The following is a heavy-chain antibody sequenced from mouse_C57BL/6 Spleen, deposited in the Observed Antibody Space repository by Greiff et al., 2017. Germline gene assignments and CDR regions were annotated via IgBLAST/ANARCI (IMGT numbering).Heavy chain of an antibody. J-gene: IGHJ4*01. CDR2: IYWDDDK. CDR3: ARAYDSNLYYAKGY. V-gene: IGHV8-12*01. CDR1: GFSLSTSGMG. D-gene: IGHD2-5*01. Sequence: QVTLKESGPGILQSSQTLSLTCSFSGFSLSTSGMGVSWIRKPSGKGLEWLAHIYWDDDKRYNPSLKSRPTISKDTSSNQVFLKITSVDTADTATYYCARAYDSNLYYAKGYWGQGTSVTVSS.